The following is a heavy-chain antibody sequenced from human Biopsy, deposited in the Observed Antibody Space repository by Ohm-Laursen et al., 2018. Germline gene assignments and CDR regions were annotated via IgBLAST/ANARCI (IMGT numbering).Heavy chain of an antibody. Sequence: VASVKVSCKVSGYTLTALSMHWVRQAPGRGLEWMGGFAPEIGKTIYAQKFQGRITMTEDTSTDTAYMELSSLRSEDTAVYYCAADINVWNVNYWGQGTQVTVSS. V-gene: IGHV1-24*01. CDR3: AADINVWNVNY. CDR2: FAPEIGKT. J-gene: IGHJ4*02. CDR1: GYTLTALS. D-gene: IGHD1-1*01.